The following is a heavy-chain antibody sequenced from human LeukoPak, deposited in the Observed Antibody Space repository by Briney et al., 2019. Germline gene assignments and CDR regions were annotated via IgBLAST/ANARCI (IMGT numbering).Heavy chain of an antibody. Sequence: SETLSLTCTVSGGPISSYYWSWIRQPPGKGLEWTGYIYYSGSTNYNPSLKSRVTISVDTSKNQFSLKLSSVTAADTAVYYCARANSSGWYYYYYGMDVWGQGTTVTVSS. CDR3: ARANSSGWYYYYYGMDV. CDR1: GGPISSYY. V-gene: IGHV4-59*01. CDR2: IYYSGST. J-gene: IGHJ6*02. D-gene: IGHD6-19*01.